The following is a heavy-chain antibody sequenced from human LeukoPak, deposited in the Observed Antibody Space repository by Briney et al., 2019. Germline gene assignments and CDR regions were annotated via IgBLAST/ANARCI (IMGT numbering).Heavy chain of an antibody. Sequence: PSETLSLTCTVSGGSISSYYWSWIRQPPGKGLEWIGYIYYSGSTNYNPSLKSRVTISVDTSKNQFSLKLSSVTAADTAVYYCARDRASDYWGPRTLVTVSS. CDR2: IYYSGST. J-gene: IGHJ4*02. CDR1: GGSISSYY. D-gene: IGHD3-16*01. CDR3: ARDRASDY. V-gene: IGHV4-59*01.